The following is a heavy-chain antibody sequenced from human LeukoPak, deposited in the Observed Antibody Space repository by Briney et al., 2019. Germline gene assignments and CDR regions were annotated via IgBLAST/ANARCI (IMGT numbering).Heavy chain of an antibody. Sequence: PGGSLRLSCAASGFTFSDYNMRWIRQAPGKGLEWVSSISRSGSTKYYADSVKGRFTISRDNAKNSLFLQMNSLRAEDTAVYYCARVLRYCSGGNCYSGGLGYMDVWGKGTTVTVSS. V-gene: IGHV3-11*01. D-gene: IGHD2-15*01. J-gene: IGHJ6*03. CDR3: ARVLRYCSGGNCYSGGLGYMDV. CDR2: ISRSGSTK. CDR1: GFTFSDYN.